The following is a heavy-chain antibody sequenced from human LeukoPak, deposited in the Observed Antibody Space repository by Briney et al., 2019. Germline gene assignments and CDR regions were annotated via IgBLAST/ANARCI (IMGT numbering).Heavy chain of an antibody. J-gene: IGHJ4*02. CDR2: MYHSGSP. Sequence: PSETQSLTCAVYGASFSGYYWGWIRQPPGKGLEWLGSMYHSGSPYYNPSLKSRVTISVDTSKNQFSLKLSSVTAANTAVYYCARGLSGSYYEYYFDYWGQGTLVTVSS. CDR1: GASFSGYY. CDR3: ARGLSGSYYEYYFDY. D-gene: IGHD3-10*01. V-gene: IGHV4-38-2*01.